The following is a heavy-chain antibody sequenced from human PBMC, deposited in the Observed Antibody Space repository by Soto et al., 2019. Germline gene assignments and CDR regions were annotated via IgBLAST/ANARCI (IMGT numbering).Heavy chain of an antibody. V-gene: IGHV1-8*01. D-gene: IGHD2-8*01. CDR2: MNPDSGNT. Sequence: QVQLVQSGAEVKKPGASVKVSCKASGYTFINYDINWVRQATGQGLEWVGWMNPDSGNTGYAQNFQSRVAMTVHSSMSSVYMGLSSLTSEDTAVYYGARRRGSNGWFDLWGQGTLVTVSS. CDR1: GYTFINYD. CDR3: ARRRGSNGWFDL. J-gene: IGHJ5*02.